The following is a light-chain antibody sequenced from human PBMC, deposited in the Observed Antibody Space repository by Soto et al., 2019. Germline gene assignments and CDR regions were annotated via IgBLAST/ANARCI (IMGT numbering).Light chain of an antibody. Sequence: DIQMTQSPSSLSASVGDRVTITCQASQDIRKYLNWYQQKSGKAPKLLIYDASDLETWVPSRFSGSGSGTDFTFTISSLQSEDFATYYCQQYDNFPLTFGGGTKVEIK. CDR1: QDIRKY. CDR2: DAS. V-gene: IGKV1-33*01. CDR3: QQYDNFPLT. J-gene: IGKJ4*01.